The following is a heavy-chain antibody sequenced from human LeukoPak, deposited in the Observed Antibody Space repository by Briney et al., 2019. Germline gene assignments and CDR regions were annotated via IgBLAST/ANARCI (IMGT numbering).Heavy chain of an antibody. V-gene: IGHV1-18*01. CDR2: ISAYNGNT. J-gene: IGHJ5*02. D-gene: IGHD2-2*01. CDR1: DYTFTSYG. CDR3: AREKTGCSSTSCYRLDP. Sequence: GASVKVSCKASDYTFTSYGISWVRQTPGQGLEWMGWISAYNGNTNYAQKLQGRVTMTTDTSTSTAYMELRSLRSDDTAVYYCAREKTGCSSTSCYRLDPWGQGTLVTVSS.